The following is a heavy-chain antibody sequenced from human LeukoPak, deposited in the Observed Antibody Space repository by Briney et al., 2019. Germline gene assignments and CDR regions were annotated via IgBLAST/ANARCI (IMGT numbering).Heavy chain of an antibody. Sequence: PSGTLSLTCDVSGGSISSSNWWSWVRQPPGKGLEWIGEIYHSGSTNYNPSLKSRVTISVDTSKNQFSLKLSSVTAADTAVYYCARVGATRDWFDPWGQGTLVTVSS. CDR1: GGSISSSNW. D-gene: IGHD1-26*01. CDR2: IYHSGST. J-gene: IGHJ5*02. CDR3: ARVGATRDWFDP. V-gene: IGHV4-4*02.